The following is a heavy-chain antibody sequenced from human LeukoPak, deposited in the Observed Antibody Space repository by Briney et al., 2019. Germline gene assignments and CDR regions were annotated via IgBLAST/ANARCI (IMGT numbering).Heavy chain of an antibody. CDR3: AKAGIGLRYFDWFDY. V-gene: IGHV3-30*02. Sequence: GGSLRLSCAASGFTFSSYGMHWVRQAPGKGLEWVAFIRYDGSNKYYADSVKGRFTISRDNSKNTLYLQMNSLRAEDTAVYYCAKAGIGLRYFDWFDYWGQGTLVTVSS. J-gene: IGHJ4*02. CDR2: IRYDGSNK. D-gene: IGHD3-9*01. CDR1: GFTFSSYG.